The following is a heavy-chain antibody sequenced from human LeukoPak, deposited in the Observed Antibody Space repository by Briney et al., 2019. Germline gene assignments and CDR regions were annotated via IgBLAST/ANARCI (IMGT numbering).Heavy chain of an antibody. D-gene: IGHD4-23*01. CDR3: ARGYGGNTGVYYGMDV. J-gene: IGHJ6*02. V-gene: IGHV1-69*04. CDR1: GGTFSSYA. Sequence: GASVKVSCKASGGTFSSYAISWVRQAPGQGLEWMGRIIPILGIANYAQKFQGRVTITADKSTSTAYMELSSLRSEVTAVYYCARGYGGNTGVYYGMDVWGQGTTVTVSS. CDR2: IIPILGIA.